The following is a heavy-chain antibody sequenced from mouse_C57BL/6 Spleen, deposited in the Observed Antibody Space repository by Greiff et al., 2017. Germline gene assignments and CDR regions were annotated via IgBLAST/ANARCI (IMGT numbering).Heavy chain of an antibody. D-gene: IGHD2-4*01. CDR2: IYPGDGDT. V-gene: IGHV1-80*01. CDR3: ARRGDYGYYCDY. J-gene: IGHJ2*01. Sequence: VQLQQSGAELVKPGASVKISCKASGYAFSSYWMNWVKQRPGKGLEWIGQIYPGDGDTNYNGKFKGKATLTADKSSSTAYMQLSSLTSEDSAVYFCARRGDYGYYCDYWGQGTTLTVSS. CDR1: GYAFSSYW.